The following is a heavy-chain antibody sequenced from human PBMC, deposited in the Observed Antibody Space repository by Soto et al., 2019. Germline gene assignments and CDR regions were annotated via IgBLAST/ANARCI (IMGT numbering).Heavy chain of an antibody. D-gene: IGHD2-15*01. CDR3: AIDFDCRGGSCYRLGY. J-gene: IGHJ4*02. Sequence: QVQLVQSGAEVKKPGSSVKVSCKASGGTFSSYAISWVRQAPGQGLEWMGLIIPMLGTANYAQKFQGRVTITADESTRTTYLELSRLRSEDRAVYYCAIDFDCRGGSCYRLGYWGQGTLVTVS. V-gene: IGHV1-69*01. CDR2: IIPMLGTA. CDR1: GGTFSSYA.